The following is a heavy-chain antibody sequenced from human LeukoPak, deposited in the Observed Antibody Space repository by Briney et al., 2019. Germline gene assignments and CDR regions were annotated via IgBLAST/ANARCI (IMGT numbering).Heavy chain of an antibody. CDR2: ISGSGGST. V-gene: IGHV3-23*01. D-gene: IGHD4-4*01. J-gene: IGHJ4*02. CDR3: AKDLDDSSGHLLDY. CDR1: GFTFRNHA. Sequence: GGSLRLSCAVSGFTFRNHAMSWVRQAPGEGLEWVSAISGSGGSTYYADSVKGRFTISRDNSKNTLYLQMNSLRAEDTAVYYCAKDLDDSSGHLLDYWGQGTLVTVSS.